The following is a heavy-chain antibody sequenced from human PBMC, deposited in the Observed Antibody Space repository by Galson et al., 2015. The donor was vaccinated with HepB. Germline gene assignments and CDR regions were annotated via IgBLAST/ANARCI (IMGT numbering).Heavy chain of an antibody. CDR1: GFTFSSYD. V-gene: IGHV3-13*05. D-gene: IGHD1-26*01. CDR2: IGTAGDP. CDR3: AKEVSLGAAAGRWEFYYGMDV. J-gene: IGHJ6*02. Sequence: LRLSCAASGFTFSSYDMHWVRQATGKGLEWVSAIGTAGDPYYPGSVKGRFTISRENAKNSLYLQMNSLRAGDTALYYCAKEVSLGAAAGRWEFYYGMDVWGQGTTVTVSS.